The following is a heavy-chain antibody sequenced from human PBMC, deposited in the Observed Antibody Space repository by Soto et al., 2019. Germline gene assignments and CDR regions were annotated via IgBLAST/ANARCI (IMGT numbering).Heavy chain of an antibody. CDR3: ASGSGSPYGMDV. CDR2: IYYSGST. V-gene: IGHV4-31*03. D-gene: IGHD3-10*01. Sequence: TLSLTCTVSGGSISSGGYYWSWIRQHPGKGLEWIGYIYYSGSTYYNPSLKSRVTISVDTSKNQFPLKLSSVTAADTAVYYCASGSGSPYGMDVWGQGTTVTVSS. CDR1: GGSISSGGYY. J-gene: IGHJ6*02.